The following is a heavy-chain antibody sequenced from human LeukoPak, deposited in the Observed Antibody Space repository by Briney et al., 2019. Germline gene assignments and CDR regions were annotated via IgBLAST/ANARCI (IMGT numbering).Heavy chain of an antibody. Sequence: TSETLSLTCTVSGGSISSGGYYWSWIRQHPGKGLEWIGYIYYSGSTYYNPSLKSRVTISVDTSKNQFSLKPSSVTAADTAVYYCARDGGTGGMDVWGKGTTVTVSS. J-gene: IGHJ6*04. CDR1: GGSISSGGYY. CDR2: IYYSGST. CDR3: ARDGGTGGMDV. D-gene: IGHD3-10*01. V-gene: IGHV4-31*03.